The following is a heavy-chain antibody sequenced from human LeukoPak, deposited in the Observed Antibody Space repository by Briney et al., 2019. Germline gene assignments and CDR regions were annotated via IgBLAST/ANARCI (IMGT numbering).Heavy chain of an antibody. J-gene: IGHJ4*02. Sequence: SETLSLTCTVSGGSISSFYRSWIRQPPGKGLEWIGYMYNRGNTNYNPSLKSRVTISEDTSQNQLSLQLRSVTAADTAVYYCAATIKRDYGDTNLDYWGQGTLVTVSS. CDR1: GGSISSFY. D-gene: IGHD4-17*01. CDR3: AATIKRDYGDTNLDY. V-gene: IGHV4-59*01. CDR2: MYNRGNT.